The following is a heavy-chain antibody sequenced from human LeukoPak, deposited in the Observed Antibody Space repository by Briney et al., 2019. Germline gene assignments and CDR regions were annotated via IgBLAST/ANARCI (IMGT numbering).Heavy chain of an antibody. CDR2: ISWDGGST. Sequence: PGGSLRLSCAASGFTFDDYAMHWVRQAPGKGLEWVSLISWDGGSTYYADSVKGRFTISRDNSKNSLYLQMNSLRAEDTALYYCASSSGPWRPFDYWGQGTLVTVSS. V-gene: IGHV3-43D*03. CDR3: ASSSGPWRPFDY. D-gene: IGHD3-22*01. CDR1: GFTFDDYA. J-gene: IGHJ4*02.